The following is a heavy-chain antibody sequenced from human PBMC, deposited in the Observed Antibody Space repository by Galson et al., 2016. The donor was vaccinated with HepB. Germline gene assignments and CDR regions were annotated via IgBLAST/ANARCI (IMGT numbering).Heavy chain of an antibody. D-gene: IGHD1-26*01. CDR1: GGSISSSSYY. CDR2: INYSGRT. Sequence: SETLSLTCTGSGGSISSSSYYWGWMRQPPGKGLEWIGSINYSGRTYYNPSLKSRVTISVDTSKNQSSLKLSSVTAADTAVYYCARRGAYSGSSIGAFDSWGQGTMVTVSS. V-gene: IGHV4-39*01. J-gene: IGHJ3*02. CDR3: ARRGAYSGSSIGAFDS.